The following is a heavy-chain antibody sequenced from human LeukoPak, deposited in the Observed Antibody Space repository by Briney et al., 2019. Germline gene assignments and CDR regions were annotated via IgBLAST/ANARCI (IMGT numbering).Heavy chain of an antibody. CDR3: ARDKVDTTSGAFDI. V-gene: IGHV3-33*01. D-gene: IGHD5-18*01. CDR1: GYTFSGYG. J-gene: IGHJ3*02. Sequence: GGSLRLSCAASGYTFSGYGMHWVRRAPGKGLEWVAVIWYDGSNKYYADSVNGRFTSSRDNSKNTLYLKMNSLRAEDTAVYYCARDKVDTTSGAFDIWAKGQWSPSLQ. CDR2: IWYDGSNK.